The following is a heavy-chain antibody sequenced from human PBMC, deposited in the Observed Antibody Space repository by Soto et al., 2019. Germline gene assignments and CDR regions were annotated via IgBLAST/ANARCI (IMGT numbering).Heavy chain of an antibody. J-gene: IGHJ4*02. D-gene: IGHD1-26*01. CDR3: AKAYVGATRYFDY. CDR1: GFTFSSYA. CDR2: ISGSGGST. V-gene: IGHV3-23*01. Sequence: EVQLLESGGGLVQPGGSLRLSCAASGFTFSSYAMSWVRQAPGKGLEWVSAISGSGGSTYYADSVKGRFTISRDNSKNTLYLQMNSLRAEDTAVYYFAKAYVGATRYFDYWGQGTLVTVSS.